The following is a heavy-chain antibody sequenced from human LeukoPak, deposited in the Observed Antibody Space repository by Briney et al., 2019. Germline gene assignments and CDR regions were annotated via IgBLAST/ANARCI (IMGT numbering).Heavy chain of an antibody. CDR1: GFTFDDYA. CDR3: AKDRGWYDY. D-gene: IGHD6-19*01. V-gene: IGHV3-43*02. J-gene: IGHJ4*02. Sequence: PAGSLTLSCAASGFTFDDYAMHWVRQAPGKGLEWVSLISGDGGSTYYADSVKGRFTISRDNSQNSLYLQMNSLRTEDTALYHCAKDRGWYDYWGQGTPVTVSS. CDR2: ISGDGGST.